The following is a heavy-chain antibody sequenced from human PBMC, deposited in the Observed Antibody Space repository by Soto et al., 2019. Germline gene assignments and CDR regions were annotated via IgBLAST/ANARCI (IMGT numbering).Heavy chain of an antibody. Sequence: GGSLRLSCAASGFTFSSYGMHWVRQAPGKGLEWVAVIWYDGSNKYYADSVKGRFTISRDNSKNTLYLQMNSLRAEDTAVYYCARDTPHSGYFDYWGQGTLVTVSS. V-gene: IGHV3-33*01. CDR3: ARDTPHSGYFDY. J-gene: IGHJ4*02. CDR2: IWYDGSNK. D-gene: IGHD1-26*01. CDR1: GFTFSSYG.